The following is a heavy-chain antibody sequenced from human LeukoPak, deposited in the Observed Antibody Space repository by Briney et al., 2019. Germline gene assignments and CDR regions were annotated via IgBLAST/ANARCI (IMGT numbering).Heavy chain of an antibody. D-gene: IGHD3-22*01. Sequence: SETLSLTCTVSDASISSPFWTWIRQSPERGLEWIGYIYYGGDTSYNPSLKSRVTISLDTSKNQFSLKLSSVTAADTAVYYCARQLVGLAASGFTDYWGQGTLVTVSS. CDR3: ARQLVGLAASGFTDY. V-gene: IGHV4-59*08. CDR1: DASISSPF. J-gene: IGHJ4*02. CDR2: IYYGGDT.